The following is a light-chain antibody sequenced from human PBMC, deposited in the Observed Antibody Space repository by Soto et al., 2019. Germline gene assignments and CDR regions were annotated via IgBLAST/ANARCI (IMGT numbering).Light chain of an antibody. CDR2: DGS. Sequence: QSVLTQPASMSGSPGQSITISCTGTSSDVGSYNLVSWYQQFPDKAPKLIIYDGSERPSGVSDRFSGSKSGNTASLTISGLRAEDEAEYHRSSYAPSSSFAYVFGTGTKVTVL. CDR1: SSDVGSYNL. V-gene: IGLV2-23*03. J-gene: IGLJ1*01. CDR3: SSYAPSSSFAYV.